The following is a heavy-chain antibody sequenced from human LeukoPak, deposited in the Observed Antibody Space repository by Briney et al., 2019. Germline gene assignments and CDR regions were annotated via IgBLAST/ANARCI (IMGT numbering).Heavy chain of an antibody. CDR2: TNHSGST. J-gene: IGHJ5*02. Sequence: SETLSLTCAVYGGSFSGYYWSWIRQPPGKGLEWIGGTNHSGSTNYNPSLKSRVTISVDTSKNQFSLKLSSVTAADTAVYYCARLRWLPNWFDPWGQGTLVTVSS. CDR1: GGSFSGYY. V-gene: IGHV4-34*01. D-gene: IGHD4-23*01. CDR3: ARLRWLPNWFDP.